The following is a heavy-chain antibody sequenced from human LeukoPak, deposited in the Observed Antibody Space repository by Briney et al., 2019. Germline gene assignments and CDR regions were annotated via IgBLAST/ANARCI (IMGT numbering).Heavy chain of an antibody. D-gene: IGHD5-12*01. Sequence: GGSLRLSCAASGFPFSGNWMHWVRQAPGKGLVWVSRIDDDGAGTTYADSVKGRLTISRDNAKNTLYLQMNSLRVEDTAVYYCARSASGYDAWGQGTLVTVSS. CDR3: ARSASGYDA. CDR2: IDDDGAGT. CDR1: GFPFSGNW. J-gene: IGHJ5*02. V-gene: IGHV3-74*01.